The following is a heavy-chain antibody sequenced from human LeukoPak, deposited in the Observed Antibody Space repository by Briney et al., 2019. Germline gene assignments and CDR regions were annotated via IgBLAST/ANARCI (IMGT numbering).Heavy chain of an antibody. Sequence: NLGESLKISCKGSGYSFTSYWIGWVRQMPGKGLEWMGIIYPGDSDTRYSPSFQGQVTISADKSNSIAYLQWSSLKASDTAMYYCARREMSTKRAVKPAYYRGQGTLVTVSS. J-gene: IGHJ4*02. CDR3: ARREMSTKRAVKPAYY. D-gene: IGHD5-24*01. CDR2: IYPGDSDT. CDR1: GYSFTSYW. V-gene: IGHV5-51*01.